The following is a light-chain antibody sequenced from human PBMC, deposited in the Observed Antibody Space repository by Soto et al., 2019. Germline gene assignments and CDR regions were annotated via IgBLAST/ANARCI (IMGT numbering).Light chain of an antibody. CDR3: QQRSNWPRT. V-gene: IGKV3-11*01. CDR2: DAS. CDR1: QSVSSY. J-gene: IGKJ1*01. Sequence: EIVLTQSPATLSLSPGERATLSCRASQSVSSYLAWYQQKPGQAPRVVIYDASNRATGIPARFSGSGSGTDFTLTISSLEPEDFAVYYCQQRSNWPRTFGQGTKVEIK.